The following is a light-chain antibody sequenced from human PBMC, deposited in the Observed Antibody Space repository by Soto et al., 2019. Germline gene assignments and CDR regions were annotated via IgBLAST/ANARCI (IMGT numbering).Light chain of an antibody. Sequence: ERVMTQSPATLSVSPGERATLSCRASQSVSSNLAWYQQKPGQAPRLLIYGASTRATGIPARFSGSGSGTEFTITISSLQSEDFAVYYCQQYDDWPPWTFGQGTKVDIK. CDR1: QSVSSN. CDR3: QQYDDWPPWT. J-gene: IGKJ1*01. CDR2: GAS. V-gene: IGKV3-15*01.